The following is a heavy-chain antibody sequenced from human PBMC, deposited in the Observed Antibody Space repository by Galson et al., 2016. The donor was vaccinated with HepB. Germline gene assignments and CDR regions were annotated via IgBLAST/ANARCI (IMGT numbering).Heavy chain of an antibody. Sequence: QSGAEVKKPGESLKISCQASGYSFIMFWITWVRHVPGKGLEWMGRIDPSDSYTEYSPSFEGHVTISSDKSLSTVYLHWSALKASDTAVYYCARREEITGVDYWGQGTLVTVTS. V-gene: IGHV5-10-1*01. J-gene: IGHJ4*02. D-gene: IGHD3-16*01. CDR2: IDPSDSYT. CDR1: GYSFIMFW. CDR3: ARREEITGVDY.